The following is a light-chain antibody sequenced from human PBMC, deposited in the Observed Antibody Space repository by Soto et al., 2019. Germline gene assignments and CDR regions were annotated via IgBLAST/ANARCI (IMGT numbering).Light chain of an antibody. Sequence: DFQMTQSPSTLSASVGDRVSISCRASASVGGWLAWYQHKPGKAPNLIIYKASTLKSGVPSRFSGSGSGTDFTLTISNLHPDDFATYYYQQYNCYPRTFGQGTKVEI. J-gene: IGKJ1*01. V-gene: IGKV1-5*03. CDR1: ASVGGW. CDR3: QQYNCYPRT. CDR2: KAS.